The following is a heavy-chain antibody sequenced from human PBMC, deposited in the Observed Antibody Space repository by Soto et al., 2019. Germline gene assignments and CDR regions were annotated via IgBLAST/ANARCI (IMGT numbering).Heavy chain of an antibody. CDR1: GGTFSNHA. CDR2: IIPIFTTT. D-gene: IGHD6-13*01. J-gene: IGHJ3*02. Sequence: QVHLVQSGAEVKKPGSSVKVSCKASGGTFSNHAINWVRRAPGQGLEWMGRIIPIFTTTNYAQKFQGRVTITADESTITAYMELSSLKHDDTAVYYCAREVAADGTFREDVFDIWGQGTLVTVSS. CDR3: AREVAADGTFREDVFDI. V-gene: IGHV1-69*12.